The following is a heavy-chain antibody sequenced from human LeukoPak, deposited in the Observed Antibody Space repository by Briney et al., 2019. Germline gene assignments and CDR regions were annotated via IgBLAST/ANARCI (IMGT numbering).Heavy chain of an antibody. CDR3: ARGYGSGSYSHPINWFDP. Sequence: GESLKISCKGSGYSFTSYWIGWVRQMPGKGLEWMGIIYPGDSDTRYSPSFQGQVTISADKSISAAYLQWSSLKASDTAMYYCARGYGSGSYSHPINWFDPWGQGTLVTVSS. D-gene: IGHD3-10*01. J-gene: IGHJ5*02. CDR2: IYPGDSDT. CDR1: GYSFTSYW. V-gene: IGHV5-51*01.